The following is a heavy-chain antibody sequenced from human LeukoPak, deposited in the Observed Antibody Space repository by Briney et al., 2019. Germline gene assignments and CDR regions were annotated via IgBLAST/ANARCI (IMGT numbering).Heavy chain of an antibody. J-gene: IGHJ3*02. D-gene: IGHD3-22*01. CDR1: GFTFSSYW. CDR3: AKMSSDLAFDI. Sequence: PGGSLRLSCAASGFTFSSYWMSWVRQAPGKGLEWVANIKQDGSEKYYVDSVKGRFTISRDNAKNSLYLQMNSLRAEDTAVYYCAKMSSDLAFDIWGQGTMVTVSS. CDR2: IKQDGSEK. V-gene: IGHV3-7*01.